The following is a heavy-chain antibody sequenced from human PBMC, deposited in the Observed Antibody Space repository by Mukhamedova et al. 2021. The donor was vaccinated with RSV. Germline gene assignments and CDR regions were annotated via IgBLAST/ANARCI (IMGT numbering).Heavy chain of an antibody. CDR3: ARDVTMT. J-gene: IGHJ4*02. D-gene: IGHD3-22*01. Sequence: GIINPSGGSTSYAQKFQGRVTMTRDTPTSTVYMELSSLRSEDTAVYYCARDVTMTWGQGTLVTVSS. V-gene: IGHV1-46*01. CDR2: INPSGGST.